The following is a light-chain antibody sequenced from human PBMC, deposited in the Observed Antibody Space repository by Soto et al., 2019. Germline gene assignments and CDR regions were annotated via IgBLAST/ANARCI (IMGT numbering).Light chain of an antibody. J-gene: IGKJ5*01. Sequence: EIVLTQSPGTLSLSPGERATLSCSASQNVDSNYLAWYQQKPGQAPRIIIFGASGRATGIPDRFSGSGSGTDFTLTISRLEPEDFALYHCQQYGSSPGTFGQGTRLEI. V-gene: IGKV3-20*01. CDR2: GAS. CDR1: QNVDSNY. CDR3: QQYGSSPGT.